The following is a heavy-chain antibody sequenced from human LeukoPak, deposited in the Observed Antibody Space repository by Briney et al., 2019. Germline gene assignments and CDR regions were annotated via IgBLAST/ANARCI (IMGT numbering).Heavy chain of an antibody. CDR3: ARTLSSSRSGFDY. CDR1: GFSLSTSGMC. Sequence: RESGLALVKPTPTLTLTCTFSGFSLSTSGMCMSWIRQPPGKALEWLARIDWYDDKYYSTSLKTRLTISKYTSKNQVVLTMTNMDPVDTATYYCARTLSSSRSGFDYWGQGTLVTVSS. CDR2: IDWYDDK. J-gene: IGHJ4*02. D-gene: IGHD6-13*01. V-gene: IGHV2-70*11.